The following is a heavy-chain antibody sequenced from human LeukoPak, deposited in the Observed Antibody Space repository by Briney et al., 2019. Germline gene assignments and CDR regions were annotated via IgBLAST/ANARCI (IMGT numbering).Heavy chain of an antibody. CDR1: GFTFSTYD. CDR3: ARGACNGNSCYLLDY. V-gene: IGHV3-13*01. J-gene: IGHJ4*02. Sequence: GGSLRLSCAASGFTFSTYDMHWVRQATGKGLEWVSTITSAGDRYYPGSVKGRFTISRENAKNSLYLQMDSLRAGDTAVYYCARGACNGNSCYLLDYWGQGTLVTVSS. CDR2: ITSAGDR. D-gene: IGHD2-15*01.